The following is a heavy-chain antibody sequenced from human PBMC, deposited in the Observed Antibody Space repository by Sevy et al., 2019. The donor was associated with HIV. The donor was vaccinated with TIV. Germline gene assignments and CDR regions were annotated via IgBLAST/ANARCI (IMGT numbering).Heavy chain of an antibody. J-gene: IGHJ4*02. CDR1: GFTFDDYA. D-gene: IGHD6-13*01. V-gene: IGHV3-9*01. Sequence: GGSLRLSCAASGFTFDDYAMHWVRQAPGKGLEWVSSISWNSGIIGYADSVKGRFTISRDNAKNSLYLQMNSLRPEDTALYYCAKDIIGAAAGIFDYWGQGTLVTVSS. CDR3: AKDIIGAAAGIFDY. CDR2: ISWNSGII.